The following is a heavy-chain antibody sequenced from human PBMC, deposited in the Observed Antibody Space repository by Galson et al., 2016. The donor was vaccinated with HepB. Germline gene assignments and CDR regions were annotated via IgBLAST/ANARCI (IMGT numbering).Heavy chain of an antibody. J-gene: IGHJ3*02. CDR2: IFSTDEK. CDR1: GFSVNKARMG. Sequence: PALVKPTQTLTLTCTVSGFSVNKARMGVSWIRQPPGKALEWLAQIFSTDEKLYSTSLKSKLTISKDTSYSRVVLTMTNMDPADTATYVCARDVVEVATVGAFDIWGQGTVVSVSS. V-gene: IGHV2-26*01. CDR3: ARDVVEVATVGAFDI. D-gene: IGHD5-24*01.